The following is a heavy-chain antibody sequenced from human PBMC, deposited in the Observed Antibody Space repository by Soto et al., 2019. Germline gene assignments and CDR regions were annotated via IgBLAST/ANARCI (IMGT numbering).Heavy chain of an antibody. V-gene: IGHV3-7*01. J-gene: IGHJ6*02. D-gene: IGHD3-3*01. CDR1: GFTFSSYW. CDR3: ARVYYDFWSGYFGGGHYYYYGMDV. CDR2: IKEDGSEK. Sequence: EVQLVESGGGLVQPGGSLRLSCAASGFTFSSYWMGWVRQAPGKGLEWVASIKEDGSEKYYVDTVKGRFTISRDNSKNTLYLQMNSLRAEDTAVYYCARVYYDFWSGYFGGGHYYYYGMDVWGQGTTVTVSS.